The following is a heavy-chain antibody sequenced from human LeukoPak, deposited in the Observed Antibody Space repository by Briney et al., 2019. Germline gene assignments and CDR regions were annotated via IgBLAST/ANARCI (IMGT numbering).Heavy chain of an antibody. CDR2: IKQDGSEK. D-gene: IGHD4-17*01. CDR1: GFTFSSYW. Sequence: GGSLRLSCAASGFTFSSYWMSWVRQAPGKGLEWVANIKQDGSEKYYVDSVKGRFTISRDNAKNSLYLQMNSLRAEDTAVYYCARDGYGDYGLVYFQHWGQGTLVTVSS. J-gene: IGHJ1*01. V-gene: IGHV3-7*01. CDR3: ARDGYGDYGLVYFQH.